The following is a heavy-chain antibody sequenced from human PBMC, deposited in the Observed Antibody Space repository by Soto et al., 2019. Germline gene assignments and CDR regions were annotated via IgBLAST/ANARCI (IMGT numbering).Heavy chain of an antibody. J-gene: IGHJ5*01. Sequence: PSETLSLTCAVSGGSITSGGYSWGWIRQPPGQGLEWIGYMYHSGNTYYNPSLKGRVTISVDTSKSQFSLNVTSVTAADTAVYFCARGRYCLTGRCFPNWFDSWGQGALVTVSS. V-gene: IGHV4-30-2*05. CDR2: MYHSGNT. CDR1: GGSITSGGYS. CDR3: ARGRYCLTGRCFPNWFDS. D-gene: IGHD7-27*01.